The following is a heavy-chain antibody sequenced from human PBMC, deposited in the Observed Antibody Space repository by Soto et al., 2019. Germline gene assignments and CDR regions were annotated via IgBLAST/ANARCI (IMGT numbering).Heavy chain of an antibody. J-gene: IGHJ3*02. Sequence: PSETLSLTCTVSGVSXSSYYWSWIRQPPGKGLEWIGYIYYSGSTNYNPSLKSRVTISVDTSKNQFSLKLSSVTAADTAVYYCARLVYRDAFDIWGQGTMVTISS. D-gene: IGHD1-20*01. V-gene: IGHV4-59*08. CDR3: ARLVYRDAFDI. CDR1: GVSXSSYY. CDR2: IYYSGST.